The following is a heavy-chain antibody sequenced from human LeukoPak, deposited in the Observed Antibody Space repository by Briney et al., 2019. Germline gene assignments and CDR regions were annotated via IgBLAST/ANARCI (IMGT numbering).Heavy chain of an antibody. V-gene: IGHV3-23*01. CDR2: LSGSGGST. J-gene: IGHJ6*02. D-gene: IGHD3-16*01. CDR1: GFTFSSYA. Sequence: PGGSLRLSCAASGFTFSSYAMSWVRQAPGKGLEWVSALSGSGGSTYYADSVKGRFTVSRDNSKDTLSLQMNSLRAEDTAVYYCVKHRGGGSYHGMDVWGQGTTVTVSS. CDR3: VKHRGGGSYHGMDV.